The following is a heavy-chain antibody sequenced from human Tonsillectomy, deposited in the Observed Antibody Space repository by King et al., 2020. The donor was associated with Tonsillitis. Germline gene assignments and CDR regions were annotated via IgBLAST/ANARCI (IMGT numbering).Heavy chain of an antibody. D-gene: IGHD2-15*01. J-gene: IGHJ3*02. CDR3: AKDGFATEAFDI. V-gene: IGHV4-4*07. Sequence: QLQESGPGLVKPSETLALTCTVSGGSISSYYWSWIRQPAGKGLEWIGRVYPSGSTNYNPSLRSRVTMSVDTSKNQFSLRLSSVTAADTAVYYCAKDGFATEAFDIWGQGTMVTVS. CDR1: GGSISSYY. CDR2: VYPSGST.